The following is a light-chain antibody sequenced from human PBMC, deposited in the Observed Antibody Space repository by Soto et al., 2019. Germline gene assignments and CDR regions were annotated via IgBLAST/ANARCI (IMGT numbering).Light chain of an antibody. V-gene: IGKV3-20*01. CDR2: GAS. J-gene: IGKJ1*01. CDR3: QQYGSSPPRT. CDR1: QSVSNDF. Sequence: IGLTQTAGMLSLYPGGRATLSCRAIQSVSNDFLAWYQQKPGQAPRLLIYGASTRATDVPDRFSGSVSGADFTLTISRLEPEDFAVYYCQQYGSSPPRTFGQGTKVDIK.